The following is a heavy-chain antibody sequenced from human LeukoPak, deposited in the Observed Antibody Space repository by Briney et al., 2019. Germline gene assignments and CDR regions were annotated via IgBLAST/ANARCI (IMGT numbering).Heavy chain of an antibody. V-gene: IGHV4-39*07. D-gene: IGHD5-24*01. J-gene: IGHJ4*02. CDR3: ARILFLKRWLQLGDQYYFDY. CDR1: GGSISSSSYY. Sequence: SGTLSLTCTVSGGSISSSSYYWGWIRQPPGKGLEWIGSTYYSGSTYYNPSLKSRVTISVDTSKNQFSLKLSSVTAADTAVYYCARILFLKRWLQLGDQYYFDYWGQGTLVTVSS. CDR2: TYYSGST.